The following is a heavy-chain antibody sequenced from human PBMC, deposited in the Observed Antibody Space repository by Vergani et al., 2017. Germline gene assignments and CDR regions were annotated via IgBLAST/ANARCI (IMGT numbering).Heavy chain of an antibody. J-gene: IGHJ4*02. V-gene: IGHV4-34*01. CDR3: ARRHASSSWYV. Sequence: VQLLESGGGLVQPGGSLRLSCAASGFTFSSYAMSWVRQAPGKGLEWIGEINHSGSTNYNPSLKSRVTISVDTSKNQFSLKLSSVTAADTAVYYCARRHASSSWYVWGQGTLVTVSS. CDR2: INHSGST. D-gene: IGHD6-13*01. CDR1: GFTFSSYA.